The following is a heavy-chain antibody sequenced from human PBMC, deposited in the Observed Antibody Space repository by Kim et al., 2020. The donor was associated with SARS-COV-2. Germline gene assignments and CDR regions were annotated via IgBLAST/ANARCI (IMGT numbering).Heavy chain of an antibody. V-gene: IGHV1-69*02. J-gene: IGHJ6*02. CDR1: GGTFSSYT. CDR3: AGTQTLMTTVTTADYYYGMDV. CDR2: IIPILGIA. Sequence: SVKVSCKASGGTFSSYTISWVRQAPGQGLEWMGRIIPILGIANYAQKFQGRVTITADKSTSTAYMELSSLRSEDTAVYYCAGTQTLMTTVTTADYYYGMDVWGQGTTVTVSS. D-gene: IGHD4-4*01.